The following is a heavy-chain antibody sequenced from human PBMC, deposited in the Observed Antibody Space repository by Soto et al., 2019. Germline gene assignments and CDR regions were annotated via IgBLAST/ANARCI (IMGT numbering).Heavy chain of an antibody. V-gene: IGHV3-53*02. CDR2: IYSGGST. CDR3: ATAMGRYD. CDR1: GFTVSSNY. D-gene: IGHD3-10*01. Sequence: EVQLVETGGGLIQPGGSLRLSCAASGFTVSSNYMSWVRQAPGKGLEWVSVIYSGGSTYYAASVKGRFTISRDNPKNTRYLQMNRLRAEDTAVYYCATAMGRYDWGQGTLVTVSS. J-gene: IGHJ4*02.